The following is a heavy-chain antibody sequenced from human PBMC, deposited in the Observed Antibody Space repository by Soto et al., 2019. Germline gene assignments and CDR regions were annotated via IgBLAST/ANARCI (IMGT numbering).Heavy chain of an antibody. J-gene: IGHJ6*02. D-gene: IGHD2-2*01. CDR1: GESVATNSAA. CDR2: TYYTSKWHN. V-gene: IGHV6-1*01. Sequence: SQTLSLTCAISGESVATNSAAWYWIRPSPSRGLEWLGRTYYTSKWHNDYSISPNGRIIISPDTPKNQFSLQLSSVSPEDTAVYYCARGGARTPYDYGLDVSGQGTTVTVSS. CDR3: ARGGARTPYDYGLDV.